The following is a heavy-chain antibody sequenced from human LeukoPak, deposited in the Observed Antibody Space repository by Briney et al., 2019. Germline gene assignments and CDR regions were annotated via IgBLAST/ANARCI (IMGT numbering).Heavy chain of an antibody. D-gene: IGHD4-17*01. V-gene: IGHV3-21*01. CDR3: ARDLGTTVTTINY. J-gene: IGHJ4*02. CDR1: GFTFSSYS. Sequence: GGSLRLSCAAPGFTFSSYSMNWVRQAPGKGLEWVSSISSSSSYIYYADSVKGRFTISRDNAKNSLYLQMNSLRAEDTAVYYCARDLGTTVTTINYWGQGTLVTVSS. CDR2: ISSSSSYI.